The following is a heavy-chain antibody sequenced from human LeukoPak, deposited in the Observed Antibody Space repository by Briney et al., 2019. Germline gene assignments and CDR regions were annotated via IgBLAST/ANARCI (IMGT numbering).Heavy chain of an antibody. CDR1: GGSISSYY. CDR2: IYYSGST. CDR3: ARESGYCGGDCYHFDY. J-gene: IGHJ4*02. D-gene: IGHD2-21*02. V-gene: IGHV4-59*01. Sequence: PSETLSLTCTVSGGSISSYYWSWVRQPPGKGLEWIGDIYYSGSTNYNPSLKSRVTISVDTSKNQFSLKLSSVAAADTAVYYCARESGYCGGDCYHFDYWGQGTLVTVSS.